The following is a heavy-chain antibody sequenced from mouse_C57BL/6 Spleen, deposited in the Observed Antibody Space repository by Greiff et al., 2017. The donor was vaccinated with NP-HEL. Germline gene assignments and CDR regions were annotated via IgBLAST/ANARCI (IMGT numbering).Heavy chain of an antibody. CDR1: GYAFSSSW. CDR2: IYPGDGDT. J-gene: IGHJ3*01. Sequence: VQLQQSGPELVKPGASVKISCKASGYAFSSSWMNWVKQRPGKGLEWIGRIYPGDGDTNYNGKFKGKATLTADKSYSTAYMQLSSLTSEYSAVYFCARDYYGSSPWFAYWGQGTLVTVSA. CDR3: ARDYYGSSPWFAY. D-gene: IGHD1-1*01. V-gene: IGHV1-82*01.